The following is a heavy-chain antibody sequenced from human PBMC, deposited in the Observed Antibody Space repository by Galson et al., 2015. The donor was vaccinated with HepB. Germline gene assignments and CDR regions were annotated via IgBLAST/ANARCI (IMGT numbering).Heavy chain of an antibody. D-gene: IGHD6-19*01. Sequence: SLRLSCAASGFTFSSYDMHWVRQATGKGLEWVSAIGTAGDTYYPGSVKGRFTISRENAKNSLYLQMNSLRAGDTAVYYCARELSSGWYGYFDYWGQGTLVTVSS. V-gene: IGHV3-13*04. CDR2: IGTAGDT. CDR3: ARELSSGWYGYFDY. CDR1: GFTFSSYD. J-gene: IGHJ4*02.